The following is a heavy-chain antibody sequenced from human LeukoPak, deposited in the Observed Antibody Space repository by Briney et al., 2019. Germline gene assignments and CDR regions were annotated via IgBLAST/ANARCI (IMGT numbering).Heavy chain of an antibody. Sequence: GGSLRLSCSASEFTFSRYSMHWIRQAPGKGLEWVSSISSGSRNILYADSVKGRFTISRDNSKNTLYLQMNSLRAEDTAVYYCARVQVTHYYFDYWGQGTLVTVSS. J-gene: IGHJ4*02. V-gene: IGHV3-21*01. CDR1: EFTFSRYS. CDR3: ARVQVTHYYFDY. D-gene: IGHD2-21*02. CDR2: ISSGSRNI.